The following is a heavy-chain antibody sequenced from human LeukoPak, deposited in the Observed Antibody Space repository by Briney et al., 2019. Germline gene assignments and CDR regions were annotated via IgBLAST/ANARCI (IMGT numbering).Heavy chain of an antibody. CDR2: TKHDGSEK. Sequence: GGSLRLSCEASGFTFRIYWMSWVRQAPGKGLEWVANTKHDGSEKYYVDSVKGRFTISRDNAKNSLYLQMNSLRAEDTAVYYCARDYFYPMDVWGQGTTVTVSS. J-gene: IGHJ6*02. CDR1: GFTFRIYW. V-gene: IGHV3-7*04. CDR3: ARDYFYPMDV.